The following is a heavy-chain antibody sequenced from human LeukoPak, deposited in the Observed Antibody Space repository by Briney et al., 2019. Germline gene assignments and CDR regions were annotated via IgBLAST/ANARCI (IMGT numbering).Heavy chain of an antibody. Sequence: PGGSLRLSCAASGFTFSSYSMNWVRQAPGKGLEWVSYISSSSSTIYYADSVKGRFTISRDNAKNSLYLQMNSLRAEDTAVYYCAREIEVTIFGVVRGHFDYWGQGTLVTVSS. V-gene: IGHV3-48*01. J-gene: IGHJ4*02. CDR2: ISSSSSTI. CDR3: AREIEVTIFGVVRGHFDY. CDR1: GFTFSSYS. D-gene: IGHD3-3*01.